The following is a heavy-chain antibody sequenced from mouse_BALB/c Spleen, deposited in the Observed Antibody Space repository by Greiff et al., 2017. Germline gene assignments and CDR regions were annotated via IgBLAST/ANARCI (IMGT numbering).Heavy chain of an antibody. Sequence: EVKLMESGGGLVQPGGSRKLSCAASGFTFSSFGMHWVRQAPEKGLEWVAYISSGSSTIYYADTVKGRFTISRDNPKNTLFLQMTSLRSEDTAMYYCARSPGRYYAMDYWGQGTSVTVSS. CDR3: ARSPGRYYAMDY. D-gene: IGHD3-3*01. CDR2: ISSGSSTI. J-gene: IGHJ4*01. CDR1: GFTFSSFG. V-gene: IGHV5-17*02.